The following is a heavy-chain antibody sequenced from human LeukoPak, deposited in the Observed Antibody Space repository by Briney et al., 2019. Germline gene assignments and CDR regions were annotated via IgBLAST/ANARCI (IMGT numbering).Heavy chain of an antibody. D-gene: IGHD6-19*01. Sequence: GGSLRLSCAASGFSFSSYWMHWVRQAPGEGLVWVSRINNDGSGTSYADSVKGRFIISRDNAKNTLYLQMNSLRVEDAAVYYCTRGVAVSGTDYWGQGTLVTVSS. CDR3: TRGVAVSGTDY. V-gene: IGHV3-74*01. J-gene: IGHJ4*02. CDR2: INNDGSGT. CDR1: GFSFSSYW.